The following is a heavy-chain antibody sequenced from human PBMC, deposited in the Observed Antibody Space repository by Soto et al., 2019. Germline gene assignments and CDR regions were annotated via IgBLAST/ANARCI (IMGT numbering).Heavy chain of an antibody. CDR2: INAGNGKT. J-gene: IGHJ4*02. V-gene: IGHV1-3*01. Sequence: ASVKVSCKASGYTFTNYAIHWVRQAPGQRLEWMGWINAGNGKTKYSQNFQGRVTITRDTSASIVYLEVNSLRAEDTAVFYCAKERSSGWSFDYWGQGTLVTVSS. D-gene: IGHD6-19*01. CDR1: GYTFTNYA. CDR3: AKERSSGWSFDY.